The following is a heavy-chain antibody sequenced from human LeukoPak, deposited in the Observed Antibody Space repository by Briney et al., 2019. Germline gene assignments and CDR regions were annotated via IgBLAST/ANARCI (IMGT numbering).Heavy chain of an antibody. CDR3: ARDGNGSRAFDY. Sequence: RASETLSLTCTVSGGSISSGGYYWSWIRQHPGKGLEWIGYIYYSGSTYYNPSLKSRVTISVDTSKNQFSLKLSSVTAADTAVYYCARDGNGSRAFDYWGQGTLVTVFS. D-gene: IGHD2-15*01. V-gene: IGHV4-31*03. J-gene: IGHJ4*02. CDR2: IYYSGST. CDR1: GGSISSGGYY.